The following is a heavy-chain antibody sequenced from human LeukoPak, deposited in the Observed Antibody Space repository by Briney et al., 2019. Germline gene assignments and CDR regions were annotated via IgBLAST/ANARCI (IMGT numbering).Heavy chain of an antibody. CDR1: GFTFSSYW. Sequence: PGGSLRLSCAASGFTFSSYWMSWVRQAPGKGLEWVANIKQDGSEKYYVDSVKGRFTISRDDAKNSLYLQMNSLRAEDTAVYYCARGENGYDSSGYHYWGQGTLVTVSS. D-gene: IGHD3-22*01. CDR2: IKQDGSEK. CDR3: ARGENGYDSSGYHY. V-gene: IGHV3-7*01. J-gene: IGHJ4*02.